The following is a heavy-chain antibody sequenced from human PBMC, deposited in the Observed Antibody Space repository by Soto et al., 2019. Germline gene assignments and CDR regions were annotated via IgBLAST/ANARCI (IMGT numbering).Heavy chain of an antibody. Sequence: QVQLQESGPGLVKPSGTLSLTCAVSGASISTSYWWSWVRQPPGKGLEWIGEIYHSGSTNYTPSLTSRVTISLDKSKHQFSLKLSSVTAADTAVYYCARRGDYRFDYWGQGTLVTVSS. J-gene: IGHJ4*02. CDR1: GASISTSYW. D-gene: IGHD4-17*01. CDR2: IYHSGST. CDR3: ARRGDYRFDY. V-gene: IGHV4-4*02.